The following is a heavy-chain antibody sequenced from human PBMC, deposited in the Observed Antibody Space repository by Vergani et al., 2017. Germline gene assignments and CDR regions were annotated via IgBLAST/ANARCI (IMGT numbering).Heavy chain of an antibody. CDR3: ATGQVHRWFDP. CDR2: INPSSGDT. J-gene: IGHJ5*02. V-gene: IGHV1-2*02. CDR1: GYTFTSYY. Sequence: QVQLVQSGAEVKKPGASVKVSCKASGYTFTSYYIHWVRQAPGQGLEWMGWINPSSGDTNYAQKFQGRVTMTRDTSISTVYMELSSLRSDDTAVFYCATGQVHRWFDPWGQGTLVTVSS. D-gene: IGHD3-10*01.